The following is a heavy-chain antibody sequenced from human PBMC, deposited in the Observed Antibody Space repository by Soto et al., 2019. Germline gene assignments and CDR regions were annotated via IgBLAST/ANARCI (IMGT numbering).Heavy chain of an antibody. CDR3: ARAPTYYYDSSGYYSVYFDY. CDR2: ISAYNGNT. D-gene: IGHD3-22*01. J-gene: IGHJ4*02. CDR1: GYTFTSYG. V-gene: IGHV1-18*01. Sequence: ASVKVSCKASGYTFTSYGISWVRQAPGQGLEWMGWISAYNGNTNYAQKLQGRVTMTTDTSTSTAYMELRSLRSDDTAVYYCARAPTYYYDSSGYYSVYFDYWCQGTLVNVS.